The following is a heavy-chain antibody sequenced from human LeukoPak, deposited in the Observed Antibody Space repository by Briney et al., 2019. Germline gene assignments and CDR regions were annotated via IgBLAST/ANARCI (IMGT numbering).Heavy chain of an antibody. J-gene: IGHJ4*02. Sequence: GGSLRLSCAASGFTFSSYSMNWVRQAPGKGLEWVSSISSSSSYMYYADSVKGRFTISRDNAKNSLYLQMNSLRVGDTAVYYCARDLRSGSYPNFDYWGQGTLVTVSS. CDR2: ISSSSSYM. CDR1: GFTFSSYS. V-gene: IGHV3-21*01. D-gene: IGHD1-26*01. CDR3: ARDLRSGSYPNFDY.